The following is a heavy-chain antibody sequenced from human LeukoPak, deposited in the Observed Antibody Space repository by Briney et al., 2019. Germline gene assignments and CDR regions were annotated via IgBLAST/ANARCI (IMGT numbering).Heavy chain of an antibody. J-gene: IGHJ4*02. D-gene: IGHD6-13*01. CDR2: IYSGGST. CDR3: ARGTYSSSWYVYYFDY. CDR1: GFTVSSNY. Sequence: GGSLRLSCAASGFTVSSNYMSWVRQAPGEGLEWVSVIYSGGSTYYADSVKGRFTISRDNSKNTLYLQMNSLRAEDTAVYYCARGTYSSSWYVYYFDYWGQGTLVTVSS. V-gene: IGHV3-66*02.